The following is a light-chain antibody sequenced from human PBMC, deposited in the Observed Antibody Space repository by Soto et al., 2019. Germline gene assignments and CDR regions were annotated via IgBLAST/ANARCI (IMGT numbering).Light chain of an antibody. V-gene: IGKV3-20*01. CDR1: QSVSSSY. J-gene: IGKJ1*01. Sequence: EILLTQSPGTLSLSPGERATISCRSSQSVSSSYLAWYQQKPGQATRLIIYGASSRATGIPDRFSGSGSGTDFSLTISRLEPEDFAVYYCQQYGSSPPITFGQGTKVDIK. CDR2: GAS. CDR3: QQYGSSPPIT.